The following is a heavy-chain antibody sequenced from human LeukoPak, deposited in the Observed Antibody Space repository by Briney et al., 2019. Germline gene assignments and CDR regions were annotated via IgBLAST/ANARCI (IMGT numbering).Heavy chain of an antibody. J-gene: IGHJ4*02. V-gene: IGHV3-7*01. D-gene: IGHD5-12*01. Sequence: PGGSLRLSCAASGFTFSSYWMSWVRQAPGKGLEWVANIKQDGSEKNYVDSAKGRFTISRDNAKNSLDLQMNSLRGEDTAVYYCARAGGYASSWAFWGQGTLVTVSS. CDR1: GFTFSSYW. CDR3: ARAGGYASSWAF. CDR2: IKQDGSEK.